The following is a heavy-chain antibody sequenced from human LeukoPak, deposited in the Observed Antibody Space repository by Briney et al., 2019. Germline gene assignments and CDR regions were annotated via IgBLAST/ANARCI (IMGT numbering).Heavy chain of an antibody. CDR2: IYYSGNT. D-gene: IGHD6-13*01. Sequence: SETLSLIRTVSGGSISSSSYYWGWIRQPPGKGHEWIGSIYYSGNTFYSPSLKSRVTISVDTSKNQFSLKLSSVTAADTAVYYCASQESRYSIAASETWGQGTLVTASS. CDR1: GGSISSSSYY. J-gene: IGHJ5*02. V-gene: IGHV4-39*01. CDR3: ASQESRYSIAASET.